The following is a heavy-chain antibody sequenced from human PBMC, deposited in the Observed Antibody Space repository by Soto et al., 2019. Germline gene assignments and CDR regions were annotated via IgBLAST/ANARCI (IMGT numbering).Heavy chain of an antibody. CDR1: GFTFSSYG. D-gene: IGHD2-21*02. CDR3: VKDKGATIKKVTMDV. J-gene: IGHJ6*02. Sequence: GGSLRLSGSASGFTFSSYGMYWVRQAPGKGLEYVADISSNGGSTYYADSVKDRFTISRDNSKNTLYLQMSSLRDEDTAVFYCVKDKGATIKKVTMDVWGQGATVTVSS. CDR2: ISSNGGST. V-gene: IGHV3-64D*08.